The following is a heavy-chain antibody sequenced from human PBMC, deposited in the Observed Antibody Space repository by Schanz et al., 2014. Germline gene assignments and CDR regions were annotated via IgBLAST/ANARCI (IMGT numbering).Heavy chain of an antibody. CDR3: TKDKSQIAVAGLFDL. V-gene: IGHV3-23*01. CDR1: GFVFGDYY. D-gene: IGHD6-19*01. CDR2: ISSGGNP. Sequence: EVQLLESGGGLVQPGGSLRLSCTASGFVFGDYYMTWIRQAPGKGLEWVSSISSGGNPYYANSVKGRFTISRDNSKNTLYLQMNSLRAEDTALYYCTKDKSQIAVAGLFDLWGQGTLGTVSS. J-gene: IGHJ4*02.